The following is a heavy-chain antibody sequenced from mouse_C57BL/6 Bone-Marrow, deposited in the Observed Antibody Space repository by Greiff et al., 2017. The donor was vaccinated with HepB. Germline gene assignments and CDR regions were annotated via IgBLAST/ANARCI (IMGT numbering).Heavy chain of an antibody. J-gene: IGHJ3*01. CDR2: IDPEDGDT. CDR1: GFNIKDYY. Sequence: EVQLQQSGAELVRPGASVKLSCTASGFNIKDYYMHWVKQRPEQGLEWIGRIDPEDGDTDYAPKFQGKATMTADTSSNTAYLQLSSLTSEDTAVYYCTTGLYYGNFWFAYWGQGTLVTVSA. D-gene: IGHD2-1*01. V-gene: IGHV14-1*01. CDR3: TTGLYYGNFWFAY.